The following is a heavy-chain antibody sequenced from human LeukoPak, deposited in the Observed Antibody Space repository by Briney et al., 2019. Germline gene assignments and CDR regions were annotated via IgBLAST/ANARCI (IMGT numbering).Heavy chain of an antibody. Sequence: GGSLRPSCAASGFTFSTYWMSWVRQAQGKGLEWVANIKQDGSEKYYIDSVKGRFTISRDNAKNSLYLQMNSLRAEDTAMYYCARDSAGNDYWGQGTLVTVSS. J-gene: IGHJ4*02. D-gene: IGHD6-13*01. V-gene: IGHV3-7*01. CDR2: IKQDGSEK. CDR1: GFTFSTYW. CDR3: ARDSAGNDY.